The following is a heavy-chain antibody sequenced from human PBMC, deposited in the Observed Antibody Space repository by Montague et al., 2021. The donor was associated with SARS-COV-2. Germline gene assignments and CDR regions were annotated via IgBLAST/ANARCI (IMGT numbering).Heavy chain of an antibody. CDR1: GDSISSGGYY. Sequence: TLSLTCTVSGDSISSGGYYWSWIRQPPGKGLEWLGYISSSGRSFYNPSLRSRLTISLDTSKNQFFLQLSSVTAADTALYYCARVLGSGSYQFDYWGQGTLVTVSS. CDR3: ARVLGSGSYQFDY. J-gene: IGHJ4*02. CDR2: ISSSGRS. D-gene: IGHD1-26*01. V-gene: IGHV4-31*03.